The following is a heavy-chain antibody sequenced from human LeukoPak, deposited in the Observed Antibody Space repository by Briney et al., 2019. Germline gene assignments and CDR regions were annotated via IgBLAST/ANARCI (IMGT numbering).Heavy chain of an antibody. J-gene: IGHJ6*03. CDR2: IIPIFGTA. D-gene: IGHD6-19*01. Sequence: ASVKVSCKASGGTFSSYAISWVRQAPGQGLEWMGGIIPIFGTANYAQKFQGRVTITTDESTSTAYMELGSLRSEDTAVYYCAEGSIAVAPGDYYYYYMDVWGKGTTVTVSS. CDR1: GGTFSSYA. V-gene: IGHV1-69*05. CDR3: AEGSIAVAPGDYYYYYMDV.